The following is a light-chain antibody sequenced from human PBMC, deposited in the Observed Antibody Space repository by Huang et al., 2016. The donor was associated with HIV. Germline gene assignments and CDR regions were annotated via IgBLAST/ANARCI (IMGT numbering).Light chain of an antibody. Sequence: DIQMAQSPSSLSASVGDRVTITCRASQSINQYLNWYQQRSGRAPKLLIFAASSLQGGVPARFSGGGSGTNFTLTIDGFQPEDSATYYCQQSYGTLRTFGQGT. CDR3: QQSYGTLRT. CDR2: AAS. V-gene: IGKV1-39*01. J-gene: IGKJ2*01. CDR1: QSINQY.